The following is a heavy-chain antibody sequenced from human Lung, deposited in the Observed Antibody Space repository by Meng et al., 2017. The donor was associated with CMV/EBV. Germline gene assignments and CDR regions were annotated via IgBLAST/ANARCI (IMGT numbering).Heavy chain of an antibody. CDR1: GGSSSSYY. D-gene: IGHD3-10*01. CDR2: IYYSGST. V-gene: IGHV4-59*01. J-gene: IGHJ6*02. CDR3: ARGSGYYGSGSYYSRYYYGMDV. Sequence: SETLSLXCAVSGGSSSSYYWSWIRQPPGKRLEWIGYIYYSGSTSYNPSLKSRVTISVDTSKNQFSLKLSSVTAADTAVYYCARGSGYYGSGSYYSRYYYGMDVWGQGTXVTV.